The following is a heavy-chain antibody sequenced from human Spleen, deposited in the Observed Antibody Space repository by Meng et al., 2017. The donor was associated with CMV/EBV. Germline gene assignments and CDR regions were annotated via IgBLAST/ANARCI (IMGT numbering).Heavy chain of an antibody. CDR2: ISSSGSIK. J-gene: IGHJ4*02. Sequence: GSLRLSCAASGFSFSDYYMIWIRQAPRKELEWVSYISSSGSIKYHADSVKGRFTISRDNAKKSLHLQMNSLRAEDTAVYYCARLYSSSWYADSWGQGTLVTVSS. CDR1: GFSFSDYY. V-gene: IGHV3-11*01. D-gene: IGHD6-13*01. CDR3: ARLYSSSWYADS.